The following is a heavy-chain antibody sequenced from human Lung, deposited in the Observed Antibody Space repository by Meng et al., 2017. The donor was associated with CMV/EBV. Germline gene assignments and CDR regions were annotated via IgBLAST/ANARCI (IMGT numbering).Heavy chain of an antibody. J-gene: IGHJ4*02. CDR3: ARDPAASIFGVVTNEGYFDY. CDR1: GGSIRSYY. CDR2: IYYSGST. Sequence: SXTXSLXCTVSGGSIRSYYWSWIRQPPGKGLEWIGYIYYSGSTNYNPSLKNRVTISVDTSKNQFSLKLSSVTAADTAVYYCARDPAASIFGVVTNEGYFDYWXQGTLVTFSS. V-gene: IGHV4-59*01. D-gene: IGHD3-3*01.